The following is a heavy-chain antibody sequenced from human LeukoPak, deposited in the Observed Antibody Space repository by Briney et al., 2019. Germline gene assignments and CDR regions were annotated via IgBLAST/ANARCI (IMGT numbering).Heavy chain of an antibody. CDR2: IYHTGST. CDR1: GGSISGSGYY. V-gene: IGHV4-30-2*01. CDR3: ARAGTAMDFDY. Sequence: SETLSLTCTVSGGSISGSGYYWSWIRQPPGKGLEWIGYIYHTGSTYYNPSLASRVTISVDRSKNQFSLKLSSVTAADTVVYYCARAGTAMDFDYWGQGTLVTVSS. J-gene: IGHJ4*02. D-gene: IGHD5-18*01.